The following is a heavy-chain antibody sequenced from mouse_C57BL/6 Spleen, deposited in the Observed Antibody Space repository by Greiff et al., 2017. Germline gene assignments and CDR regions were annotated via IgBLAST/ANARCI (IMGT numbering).Heavy chain of an antibody. CDR2: IYPGDGDT. D-gene: IGHD1-1*02. CDR3: ARRGSYAMAY. CDR1: GYAFSSYW. Sequence: VQLQQSGAELVKPGASVKISCKASGYAFSSYWMNWVKQRPGKGLEWIGQIYPGDGDTNYNGKFKGKATLTADKSSRTAYMQLNSLTSEDSAVYFCARRGSYAMAYWGQGTSVTVSS. V-gene: IGHV1-80*01. J-gene: IGHJ4*01.